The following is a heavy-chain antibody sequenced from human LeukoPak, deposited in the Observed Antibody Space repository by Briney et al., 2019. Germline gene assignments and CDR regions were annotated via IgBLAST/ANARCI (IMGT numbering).Heavy chain of an antibody. Sequence: PGGSLRLSCAASGFTFSSYWMSWVRQAPGKGLEWVAVISYDGSNKYYADSVKGRFTISRDNSKNTLYLQMNSLRAEDTAVYYCARDPDNWNYAFDYWGQGTLVTVSS. CDR1: GFTFSSYW. CDR2: ISYDGSNK. D-gene: IGHD1-7*01. J-gene: IGHJ4*02. V-gene: IGHV3-30-3*01. CDR3: ARDPDNWNYAFDY.